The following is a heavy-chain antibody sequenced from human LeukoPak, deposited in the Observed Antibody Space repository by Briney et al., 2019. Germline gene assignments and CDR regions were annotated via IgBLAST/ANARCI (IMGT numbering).Heavy chain of an antibody. CDR1: GFTFSSYA. V-gene: IGHV3-30*04. Sequence: GGSLRLSCAASGFTFSSYAMHWVRQAPGKGLEWVAVISYDGSNKYYADSVKGRFTISRDNSKNTLYLQMNSLRAEDTAVYYCARGTDDSSGWYWLYWGQGTLVTVSS. D-gene: IGHD6-19*01. J-gene: IGHJ4*02. CDR3: ARGTDDSSGWYWLY. CDR2: ISYDGSNK.